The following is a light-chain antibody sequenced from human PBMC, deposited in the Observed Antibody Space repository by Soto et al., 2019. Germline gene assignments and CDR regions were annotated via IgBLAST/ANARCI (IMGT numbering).Light chain of an antibody. Sequence: DVQITQSPSTLSASVGDTVTITCRASQTIGTWLAWYQQKPAKAPKLLIYKASTVESGIPSRFSRSGSGKEFTLTISXLQADGFATYYCQQYNDLSTFGGGTKVDTK. CDR1: QTIGTW. J-gene: IGKJ4*01. CDR3: QQYNDLST. CDR2: KAS. V-gene: IGKV1-5*03.